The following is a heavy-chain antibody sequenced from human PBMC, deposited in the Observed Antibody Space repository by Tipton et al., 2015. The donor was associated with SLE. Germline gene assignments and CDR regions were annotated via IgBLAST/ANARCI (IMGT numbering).Heavy chain of an antibody. CDR3: AAESRRGDGFDI. J-gene: IGHJ3*02. CDR2: IVVGSGNR. CDR1: GFTFTNST. Sequence: MQLVQSGAEVKKPGTSMKVSCKASGFTFTNSTVQWVRQARGQRLEWIGWIVVGSGNRDYAQKFQKRVTITRDMSASTAYMEMSSLTSEDTAVYYCAAESRRGDGFDIWGQGTMVTVSS. V-gene: IGHV1-58*01. D-gene: IGHD3-10*01.